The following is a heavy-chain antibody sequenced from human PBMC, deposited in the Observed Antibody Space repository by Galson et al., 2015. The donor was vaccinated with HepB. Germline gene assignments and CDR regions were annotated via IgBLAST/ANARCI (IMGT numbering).Heavy chain of an antibody. J-gene: IGHJ4*02. D-gene: IGHD6-6*01. V-gene: IGHV3-30-3*01. Sequence: SLRLSCAGSGFTFSNYAMHWVRQAPGQGLEWVALISYDGSTKYYVDSVKGRFTMSRDNSRNTLFVQMNNLETEDTAVYYCARGNSSSSLDYWCQGTQVTVSS. CDR1: GFTFSNYA. CDR3: ARGNSSSSLDY. CDR2: ISYDGSTK.